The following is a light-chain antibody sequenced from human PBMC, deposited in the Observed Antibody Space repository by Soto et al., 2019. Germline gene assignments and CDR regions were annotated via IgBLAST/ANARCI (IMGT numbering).Light chain of an antibody. CDR1: SSNIGSNT. CDR3: AAWDDSLNGFYV. CDR2: SSH. V-gene: IGLV1-44*01. J-gene: IGLJ1*01. Sequence: QSVLTQSPSASGTPGQRVTISCSGSSSNIGSNTVDWYQQLPGTAPKLLIYSSHQRPSGVPDRFSGSKSGTSASLAISGLQSEDEAYYYCAAWDDSLNGFYVFGTGTKVNV.